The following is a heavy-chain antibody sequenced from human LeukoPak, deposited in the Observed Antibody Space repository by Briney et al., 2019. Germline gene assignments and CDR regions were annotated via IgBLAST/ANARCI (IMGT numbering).Heavy chain of an antibody. CDR2: INHSAST. J-gene: IGHJ4*02. CDR1: GRSFSGYY. D-gene: IGHD1-26*01. Sequence: LETLSLTRAVPGRSFSGYYWSWIRQPPGKGLEGIGEINHSASTNYTPSLKSRVTISVDTSKIQFSLKLSSVTAADTAVYYCARGPMVGATIDYWGQGTLVTVSS. CDR3: ARGPMVGATIDY. V-gene: IGHV4-34*01.